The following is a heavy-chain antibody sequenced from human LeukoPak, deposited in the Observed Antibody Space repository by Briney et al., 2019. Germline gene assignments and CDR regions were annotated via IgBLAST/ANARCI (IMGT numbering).Heavy chain of an antibody. D-gene: IGHD6-19*01. CDR2: ISGSGGST. CDR3: AKVLSSGWYSDY. Sequence: PGGSLRLSCAASGFPFSTYAMSWVRQAPGKGLEWVSAISGSGGSTYYADSVKGRFTISRDNSKNTLYLQMNSLRAEDTAVYYCAKVLSSGWYSDYWGQGTLVTVSS. V-gene: IGHV3-23*01. CDR1: GFPFSTYA. J-gene: IGHJ4*02.